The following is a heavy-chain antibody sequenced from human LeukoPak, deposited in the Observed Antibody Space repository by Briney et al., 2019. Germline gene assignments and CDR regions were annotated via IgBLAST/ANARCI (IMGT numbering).Heavy chain of an antibody. CDR2: ISGSGGST. V-gene: IGHV3-23*01. CDR1: GFTFSSYA. J-gene: IGHJ4*02. CDR3: AKAPSLYSYGNRVDY. Sequence: PGGSPRLSCAASGFTFSSYAMSWVRQAPGKGLEWVSAISGSGGSTYYADSVKGRFTISRDNSKNTLYLQMNSLRAEDTAVYYCAKAPSLYSYGNRVDYWGQGTLVTVSS. D-gene: IGHD5-18*01.